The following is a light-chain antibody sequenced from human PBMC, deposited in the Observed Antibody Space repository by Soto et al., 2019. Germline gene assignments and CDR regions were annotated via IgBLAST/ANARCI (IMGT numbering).Light chain of an antibody. CDR3: QQLDAYPLT. CDR2: GAS. J-gene: IGKJ5*01. V-gene: IGKV1-9*01. CDR1: QGISSY. Sequence: DIQLTQSPSFLSASVGDRVTITCRASQGISSYLDWFQQKPGRAPNLLIYGASTLQSGVPSRFSGSGSGTDFTLTISNLQPEDFATYYCQQLDAYPLTFGQGTRLEIK.